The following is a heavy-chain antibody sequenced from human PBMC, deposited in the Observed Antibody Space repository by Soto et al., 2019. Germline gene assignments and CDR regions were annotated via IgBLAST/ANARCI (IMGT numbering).Heavy chain of an antibody. D-gene: IGHD2-21*01. CDR1: GGTFSSYT. J-gene: IGHJ3*02. CDR3: ARVFVTADAFDI. V-gene: IGHV1-69*02. CDR2: IIPILGIA. Sequence: QVQLVQSGAEVKKPGSSVKVSCKASGGTFSSYTISWVRQAPGQGLEWMGRIIPILGIANYAQKFQGRVTITADKAKSTADMELRSLSSEDTAVYCCARVFVTADAFDIWGQGTMVTVSS.